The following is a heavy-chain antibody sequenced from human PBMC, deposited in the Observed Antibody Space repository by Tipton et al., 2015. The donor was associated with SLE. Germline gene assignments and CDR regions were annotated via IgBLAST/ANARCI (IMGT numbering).Heavy chain of an antibody. D-gene: IGHD6-13*01. CDR1: GDSLSTSY. Sequence: TLSLTCFVSGDSLSTSYWSWIRQSPGKGLGWIASLDDSGHTNYNPSLSSRISTSIDTPRGQFSLRLSSVTAADTAVYFCARESRYSSNWLNAFDVWGQGTMVTVSS. V-gene: IGHV4-59*12. J-gene: IGHJ3*01. CDR3: ARESRYSSNWLNAFDV. CDR2: LDDSGHT.